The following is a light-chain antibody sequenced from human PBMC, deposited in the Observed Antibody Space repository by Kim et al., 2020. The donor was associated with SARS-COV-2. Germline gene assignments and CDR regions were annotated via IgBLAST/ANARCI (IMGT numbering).Light chain of an antibody. CDR1: QSVSSN. CDR3: QQYHNWPHT. CDR2: DAS. Sequence: ETVMTQSLATLSVSPGERATLSCRASQSVSSNLAWYQQQPGQAPRLLIYDASSRATGIPARFSGSGSGTEFTLTVSSLQSEDFALYFCQQYHNWPHTFGQGTKLEIK. V-gene: IGKV3-15*01. J-gene: IGKJ2*01.